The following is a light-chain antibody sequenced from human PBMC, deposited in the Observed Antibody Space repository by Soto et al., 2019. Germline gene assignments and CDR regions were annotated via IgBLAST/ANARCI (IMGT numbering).Light chain of an antibody. J-gene: IGKJ5*01. V-gene: IGKV3-20*01. CDR3: QQYGSSPIT. Sequence: EIVFTQSPGTLSLSPGETATLSCRASQSVSSSYLAWYQHNPGQAPRLLIYGASSRATAIPDRFSGSGSGTDFTLTISRLEPEDFAVYYCQQYGSSPITFGQGTRLEIK. CDR2: GAS. CDR1: QSVSSSY.